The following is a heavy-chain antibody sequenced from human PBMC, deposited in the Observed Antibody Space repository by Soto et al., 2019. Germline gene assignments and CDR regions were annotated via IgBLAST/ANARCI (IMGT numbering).Heavy chain of an antibody. Sequence: ASVKVSCKASGYTFSSYGINWVRQAPGQGLEWLGWISPYDGNTKYAQILQGRVSMTTDTSTKTAYMEVRSLRSDDTAVYYCARMCSTSCSYGVFRGYYYYVMDVWGQGTTVTVSS. D-gene: IGHD2-2*01. J-gene: IGHJ6*02. CDR1: GYTFSSYG. CDR3: ARMCSTSCSYGVFRGYYYYVMDV. CDR2: ISPYDGNT. V-gene: IGHV1-18*01.